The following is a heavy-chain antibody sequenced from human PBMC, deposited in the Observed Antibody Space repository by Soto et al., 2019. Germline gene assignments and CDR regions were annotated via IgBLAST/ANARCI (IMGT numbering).Heavy chain of an antibody. CDR2: IFSNDEK. D-gene: IGHD6-13*01. CDR1: GFSFCNARMG. V-gene: IGHV2-26*01. CDR3: ARNAKSKAAAGAGFDL. Sequence: QVTLKESGPVMVQPTEPLTLTCTVSGFSFCNARMGVSWIRQPPGKALEWLAHIFSNDEKSYSTSLKSRLTISKDTSKSQVVLTMTNMDPVDTATYYCARNAKSKAAAGAGFDLWGRGTLVTVSS. J-gene: IGHJ2*01.